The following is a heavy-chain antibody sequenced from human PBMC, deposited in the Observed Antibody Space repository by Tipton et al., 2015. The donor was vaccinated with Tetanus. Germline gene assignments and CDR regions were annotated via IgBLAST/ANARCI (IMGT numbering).Heavy chain of an antibody. D-gene: IGHD5-12*01. J-gene: IGHJ4*02. V-gene: IGHV4-39*01. CDR1: GGSINSGTFY. CDR2: IYYNGNT. Sequence: GLVKPSETLSLTCTVSGGSINSGTFYWDWIRQTPGKGLEWIGNIYYNGNTLQNPSLKSRVTMSLDKSKNQFSLKLDSVTAADAAVYYCARPGVGGYTGYYFDFWGQGTVVTVSS. CDR3: ARPGVGGYTGYYFDF.